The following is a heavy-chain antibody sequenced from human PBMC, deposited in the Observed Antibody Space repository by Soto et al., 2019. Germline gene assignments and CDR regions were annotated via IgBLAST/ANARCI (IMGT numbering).Heavy chain of an antibody. V-gene: IGHV1-69*13. CDR3: ARDQDRIVPGETGP. J-gene: IGHJ5*02. Sequence: SVKVSCKASGGTFSSYAISWVRQAPGQGLEWMGGIIPIFGTANYAQKFQGRVTITADESTSTAYMELSSLRSEDTAVYYCARDQDRIVPGETGPWGQGTMVTVYS. CDR1: GGTFSSYA. D-gene: IGHD2-15*01. CDR2: IIPIFGTA.